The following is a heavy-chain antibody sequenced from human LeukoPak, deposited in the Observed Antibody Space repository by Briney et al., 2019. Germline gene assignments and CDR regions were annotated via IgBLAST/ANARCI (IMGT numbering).Heavy chain of an antibody. CDR3: ARVLYNWNYDATDAFDI. Sequence: GGSLRLSCAASGFTFSSYSMNWVRQAPGKGLEWVSSISSSSSYIYYADSVKGRFTISRDNAKNSLYLQMNSLRAEDTAVYYCARVLYNWNYDATDAFDIWGQGTMVTVSS. CDR1: GFTFSSYS. J-gene: IGHJ3*02. CDR2: ISSSSSYI. V-gene: IGHV3-21*01. D-gene: IGHD1-7*01.